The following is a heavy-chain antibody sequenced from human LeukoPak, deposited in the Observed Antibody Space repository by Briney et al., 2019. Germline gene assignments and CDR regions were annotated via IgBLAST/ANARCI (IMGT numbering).Heavy chain of an antibody. J-gene: IGHJ4*02. CDR2: INPNSGGT. V-gene: IGHV1-2*02. CDR3: YLSGAQLNYFDY. CDR1: GYTFTGYY. D-gene: IGHD2-2*01. Sequence: ASVKVSCKASGYTFTGYYMHWVRQAPGQGLEWMGWINPNSGGTNYAQKFQGRVTMTRDTSISTAHMELSRLRSDDTAVYYCYLSGAQLNYFDYWGQGTLVTVSS.